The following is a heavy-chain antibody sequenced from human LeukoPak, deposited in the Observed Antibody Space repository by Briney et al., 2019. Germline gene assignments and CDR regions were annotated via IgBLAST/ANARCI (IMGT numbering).Heavy chain of an antibody. Sequence: PPETLSLTCTVSGGSISAYYWSWIRQPAGEGLEWIGHIYPSGNSNYNPSLKSRVTMSVDTSKNQFSLNLSSVTAADTAVYYCARAGRYSSGPTLWGQGTLVTVSS. CDR3: ARAGRYSSGPTL. J-gene: IGHJ4*02. V-gene: IGHV4-4*07. CDR2: IYPSGNS. D-gene: IGHD6-19*01. CDR1: GGSISAYY.